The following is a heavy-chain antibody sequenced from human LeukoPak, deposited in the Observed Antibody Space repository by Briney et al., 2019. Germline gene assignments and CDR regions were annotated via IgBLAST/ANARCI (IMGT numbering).Heavy chain of an antibody. CDR2: IYHSGST. CDR1: GYSISSGYY. J-gene: IGHJ4*02. D-gene: IGHD5-18*01. Sequence: SETLSLTCAVSGYSISSGYYWGWIRQPPGKGLEWIGSIYHSGSTYYNPSLKSRVTISVDTYKNQFSLKLSSVTAADTAVYYCARGSTAMADFDYWGQGTLVTVSS. CDR3: ARGSTAMADFDY. V-gene: IGHV4-38-2*01.